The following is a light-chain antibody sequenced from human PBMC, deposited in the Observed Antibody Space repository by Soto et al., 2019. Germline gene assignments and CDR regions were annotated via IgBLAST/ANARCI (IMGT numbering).Light chain of an antibody. CDR3: QQRSTWPLFT. CDR1: QTVSRY. V-gene: IGKV3-11*01. J-gene: IGKJ4*01. CDR2: YAS. Sequence: VLTQSPATLSLSPGERATLSCRASQTVSRYLAWYQQKPCQAPSLLIYYASTRATGIPARFSGSGSATDYTLTISSLEPEDFAVYYCQQRSTWPLFTFGGGTKVEI.